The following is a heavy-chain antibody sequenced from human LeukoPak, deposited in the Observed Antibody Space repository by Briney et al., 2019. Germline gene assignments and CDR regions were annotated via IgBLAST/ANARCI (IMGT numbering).Heavy chain of an antibody. Sequence: GGSLRLSCAASGFTFSSYAMSWVRQAPGKGLEWVSAISGSGGSTYYADSVTGRFTISRDNSKNTLYLQMNSLRAEDTAVYYCAKDHDFWSGYSSWGQGTLVTVSS. CDR1: GFTFSSYA. D-gene: IGHD3-3*01. V-gene: IGHV3-23*01. J-gene: IGHJ4*02. CDR2: ISGSGGST. CDR3: AKDHDFWSGYSS.